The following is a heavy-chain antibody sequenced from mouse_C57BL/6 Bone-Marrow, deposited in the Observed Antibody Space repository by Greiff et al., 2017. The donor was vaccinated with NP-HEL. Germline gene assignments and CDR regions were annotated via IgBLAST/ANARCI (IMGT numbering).Heavy chain of an antibody. V-gene: IGHV1-55*01. CDR3: AREGSDGDYYCAMDY. Sequence: VQLQQPGAELVKPGASVKMSCKASGYTFTSYWITWVKQRPGQGLEWIGDIYPGSGSTNYNEKFKSKATLTVDTSSSTAYMQLSSLTSEDSAVYYCAREGSDGDYYCAMDYWGQGTSVTVSS. CDR2: IYPGSGST. CDR1: GYTFTSYW. J-gene: IGHJ4*01.